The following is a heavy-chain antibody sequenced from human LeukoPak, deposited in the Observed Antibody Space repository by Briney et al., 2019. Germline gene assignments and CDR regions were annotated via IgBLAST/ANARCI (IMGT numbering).Heavy chain of an antibody. J-gene: IGHJ3*02. D-gene: IGHD4-11*01. CDR2: ISYDGSNK. CDR1: GFTFSSYA. CDR3: AIDHTVTTWGDAFDI. V-gene: IGHV3-30*01. Sequence: PGGSLRLSCAASGFTFSSYAMHWVRQAPGKGLEWVAVISYDGSNKYYADSVKGRFTISRDNSKNTLYLQMNSLRAEDTAVYYCAIDHTVTTWGDAFDIWNQETRVIVAS.